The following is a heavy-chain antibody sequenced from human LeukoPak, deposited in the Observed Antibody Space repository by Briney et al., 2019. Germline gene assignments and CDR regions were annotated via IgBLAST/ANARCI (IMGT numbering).Heavy chain of an antibody. CDR1: GGTFSSYA. CDR2: ITPIFGTA. Sequence: SVKVSCKASGGTFSSYAISWVRQAPGQGLEWMGGITPIFGTANYAQKFQGRVTITADESTSSVYMERSSLRSEDTDVYYCGRKTYYYDSRGYLQPFDIWGQGKMVPVP. J-gene: IGHJ3*02. CDR3: GRKTYYYDSRGYLQPFDI. D-gene: IGHD3-22*01. V-gene: IGHV1-69*01.